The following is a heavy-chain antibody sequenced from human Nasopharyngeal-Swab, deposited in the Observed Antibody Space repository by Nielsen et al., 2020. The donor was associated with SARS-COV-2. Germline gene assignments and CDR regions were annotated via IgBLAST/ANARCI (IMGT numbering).Heavy chain of an antibody. D-gene: IGHD4-17*01. V-gene: IGHV1-18*01. CDR3: AVDYGDYDSYYGMDV. CDR2: ISAYNGNT. Sequence: ASVKVSCKASGYTFTSYGISWVRQAPAQGLEWMGCISAYNGNTNYAQNLQGRVTMTTDTSKSTVYMELRSLRSDDTDVYYCAVDYGDYDSYYGMDVWGQGTTVTVSS. CDR1: GYTFTSYG. J-gene: IGHJ6*02.